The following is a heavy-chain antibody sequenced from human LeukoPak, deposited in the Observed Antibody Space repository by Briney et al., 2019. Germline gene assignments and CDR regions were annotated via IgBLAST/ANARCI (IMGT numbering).Heavy chain of an antibody. CDR3: AARPGEVAVPYDY. J-gene: IGHJ4*02. Sequence: PGGSLRLSCAASGFNFSTYAMTWVRQAPGKGLEWVSLISRGGDVTYYADSVKGRFTISRDSSKNTLYLQMHSLRAEDTAVYYCAARPGEVAVPYDYWGQRTLVTVSS. CDR1: GFNFSTYA. V-gene: IGHV3-23*01. D-gene: IGHD2-15*01. CDR2: ISRGGDVT.